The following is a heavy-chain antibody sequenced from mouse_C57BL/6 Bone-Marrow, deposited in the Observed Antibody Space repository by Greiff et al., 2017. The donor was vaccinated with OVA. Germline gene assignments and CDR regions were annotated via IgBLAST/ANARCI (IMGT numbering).Heavy chain of an antibody. V-gene: IGHV1-81*01. CDR1: GYTFTSYG. D-gene: IGHD2-5*01. CDR3: ARRRSYYSNFDY. CDR2: IYPRSGNT. Sequence: QVQLQQSGAELVRPGTSVKMSCKASGYTFTSYGISWVKQRTGQGLEWIGEIYPRSGNTYYNEKFKGKATLTADKSSSTAYMELRSLTSEDSAVYFCARRRSYYSNFDYWGQGTTLTVSS. J-gene: IGHJ2*01.